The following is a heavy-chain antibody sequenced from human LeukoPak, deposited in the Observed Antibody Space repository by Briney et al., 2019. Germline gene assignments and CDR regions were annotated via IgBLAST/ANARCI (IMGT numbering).Heavy chain of an antibody. CDR2: INEDGSVK. J-gene: IGHJ6*02. Sequence: PGGSLRLSCAASGFTFSIYWMTWVRQAPGKGLEWVANINEDGSVKYYVDSVKGRFTISRDNAKKSLYLQMNNLRGEDTAVYFCARRWKLSLDVWGQGTTVTVSS. CDR1: GFTFSIYW. CDR3: ARRWKLSLDV. D-gene: IGHD5-24*01. V-gene: IGHV3-7*01.